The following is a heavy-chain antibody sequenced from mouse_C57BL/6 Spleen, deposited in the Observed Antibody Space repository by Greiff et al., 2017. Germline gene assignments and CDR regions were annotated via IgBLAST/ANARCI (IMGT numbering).Heavy chain of an antibody. J-gene: IGHJ4*01. V-gene: IGHV5-6*01. CDR3: ARQGGSSGSYAMDY. Sequence: EVQRVESGGDLVKPGGSLKLSCAASGFTFSSYGMSWVRQTPDKRLEWVATISSGGSYTYYPDSVKGRFTISRDNAKNTLYLQMSSLKSEDTAMYYCARQGGSSGSYAMDYWGQGTSVTVSS. CDR2: ISSGGSYT. D-gene: IGHD3-2*02. CDR1: GFTFSSYG.